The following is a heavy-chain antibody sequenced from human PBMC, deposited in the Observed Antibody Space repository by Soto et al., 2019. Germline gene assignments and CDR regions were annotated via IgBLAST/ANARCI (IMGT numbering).Heavy chain of an antibody. Sequence: QVQLVQSGAEVKKPGASVKVSCKASGNTFTGYYMQWVRQAPGQGLEWMGWINPNSGGTNYAQKLQGRVTMTRDTSISTAYMELSRLRSDDTAVYYCARVGSSSVVGHFDYWGQGTLVTVSS. J-gene: IGHJ4*02. CDR2: INPNSGGT. CDR1: GNTFTGYY. D-gene: IGHD6-6*01. V-gene: IGHV1-2*02. CDR3: ARVGSSSVVGHFDY.